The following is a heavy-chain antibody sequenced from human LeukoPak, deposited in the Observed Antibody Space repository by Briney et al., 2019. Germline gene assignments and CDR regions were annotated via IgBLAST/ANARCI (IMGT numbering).Heavy chain of an antibody. J-gene: IGHJ4*02. CDR2: VSPTGGTV. V-gene: IGHV3-23*01. D-gene: IGHD2-21*01. CDR1: GFTFSLYT. Sequence: PGGSLKPSCTASGFTFSLYTMTWVRQAPGKGLEWVATVSPTGGTVFYADSLRGRFTISRDNSMNTLYLQMSTLEAVDTAIYYCAKGLGGGDYTPSHYWGQGTLVIVSS. CDR3: AKGLGGGDYTPSHY.